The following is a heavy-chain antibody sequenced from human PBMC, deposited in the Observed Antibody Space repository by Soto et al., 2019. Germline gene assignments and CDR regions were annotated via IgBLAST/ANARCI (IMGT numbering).Heavy chain of an antibody. CDR1: GGSISSGDYY. V-gene: IGHV4-30-4*01. J-gene: IGHJ6*02. D-gene: IGHD4-17*01. CDR2: IYYSGST. Sequence: PSETLSLTCAVSGGSISSGDYYWSWIRQPPGKGLEWIGYIYYSGSTYYNPSLKSRVTMSVDTSKNQFSLKLTSVTAVDTAVYYCARAHYGDYGYGMDVWGQGTTVTVSS. CDR3: ARAHYGDYGYGMDV.